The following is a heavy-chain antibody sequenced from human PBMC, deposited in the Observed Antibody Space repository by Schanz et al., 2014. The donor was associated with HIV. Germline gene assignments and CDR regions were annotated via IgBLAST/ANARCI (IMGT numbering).Heavy chain of an antibody. CDR1: GFTFSSYA. CDR2: ISGSGGSP. J-gene: IGHJ3*02. Sequence: EVQLLESGGGLVQPGGSLRLSCAASGFTFSSYAMSWVRQAPGKGLEWVSTISGSGGSPYYADSVKGRFTISRDNSKNTLSLQMTALRTEDTAIYYCAIRTPMISFGAFDIWGRGTMVTVSS. D-gene: IGHD3-16*01. CDR3: AIRTPMISFGAFDI. V-gene: IGHV3-23*01.